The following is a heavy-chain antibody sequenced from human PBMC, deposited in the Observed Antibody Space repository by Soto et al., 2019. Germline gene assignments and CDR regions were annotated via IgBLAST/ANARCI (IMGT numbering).Heavy chain of an antibody. Sequence: EVQLVESGGGVVRPGGSLRLSCAASGFTFDDYGMSWVRQAPGKGLEWVSGINWNGGSTGYADSVKGRFTISRDNAKNSLYLQMNSLRGEDTALYYCARVRNCTNGVCYSSYYYYGMDVWGQGTTVTVSS. CDR2: INWNGGST. CDR1: GFTFDDYG. J-gene: IGHJ6*02. V-gene: IGHV3-20*04. D-gene: IGHD2-8*01. CDR3: ARVRNCTNGVCYSSYYYYGMDV.